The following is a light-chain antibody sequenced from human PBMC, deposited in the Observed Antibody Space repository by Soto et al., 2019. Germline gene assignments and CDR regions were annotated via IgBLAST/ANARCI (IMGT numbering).Light chain of an antibody. V-gene: IGKV3-15*01. CDR3: QQYYNWPRT. Sequence: EIVLTQSPGTLSLSPGERATLSCRASQSVSNNYLAWYQQKPGQAPRLLIYGASTGATGLPARFSGSGSGTEFTLTTNSLQAEDCAVYYCQQYYNWPRTFGQGTRLEIK. CDR1: QSVSNN. J-gene: IGKJ5*01. CDR2: GAS.